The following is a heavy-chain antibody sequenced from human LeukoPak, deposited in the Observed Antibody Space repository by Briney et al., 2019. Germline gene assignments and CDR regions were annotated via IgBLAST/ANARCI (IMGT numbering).Heavy chain of an antibody. CDR2: INWDGTNK. V-gene: IGHV3-20*04. Sequence: PGGSLRLSCAASGGTADDYGMSWVRQAQGQGLDRVSGINWDGTNKYYAESVKERFTISRDSAEKSLYLQMNSLRDDDTAFYYCVKDLSSNWYSFDYWGQGTLVTVSS. J-gene: IGHJ4*02. CDR1: GGTADDYG. CDR3: VKDLSSNWYSFDY. D-gene: IGHD6-13*01.